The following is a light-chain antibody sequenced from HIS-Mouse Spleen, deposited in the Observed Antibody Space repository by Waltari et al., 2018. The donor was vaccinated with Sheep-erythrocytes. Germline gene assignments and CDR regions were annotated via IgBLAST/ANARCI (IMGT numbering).Light chain of an antibody. CDR1: SSDVGSYNL. CDR3: CSYAGSSTPWV. V-gene: IGLV2-23*01. J-gene: IGLJ3*02. Sequence: QSALTQPASVSGSPGQSITISCTGTSSDVGSYNLVSWYQQHPGKAPKLMIYEGSKRPSGVSNRVSGSKSGNPASLTISGLQAEDEADYYCCSYAGSSTPWVFGGGTKLTVL. CDR2: EGS.